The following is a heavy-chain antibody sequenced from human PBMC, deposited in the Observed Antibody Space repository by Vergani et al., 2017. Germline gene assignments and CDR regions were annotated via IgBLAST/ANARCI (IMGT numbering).Heavy chain of an antibody. Sequence: QVQLQESGPGLVKTSQTLSLTCTVSGGSIRSGGYYWSWIRQHPGKGLEWIGYIYYSGSTSYNPSLKSRVTISVDTSKNQFSLKLSSVTAADTAVYYCAIALIVVVPAAKNVYFDDWGQGTLVTVSS. CDR1: GGSIRSGGYY. CDR2: IYYSGST. J-gene: IGHJ4*02. CDR3: AIALIVVVPAAKNVYFDD. V-gene: IGHV4-31*03. D-gene: IGHD2-2*01.